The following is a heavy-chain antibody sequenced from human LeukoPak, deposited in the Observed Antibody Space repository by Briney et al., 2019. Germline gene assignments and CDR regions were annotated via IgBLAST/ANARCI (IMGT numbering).Heavy chain of an antibody. Sequence: PSETLSLTCTVSGGSISSYYWSWIRQPAGKGLEWIGRIYTSGSTNYNPSLKSRVTMSVDTSKNQFSLKLSSVTAADTAVYYCATTRRYRVRDGYYYYYMDVWGKGTTVTVSS. CDR2: IYTSGST. D-gene: IGHD1-1*01. CDR3: ATTRRYRVRDGYYYYYMDV. CDR1: GGSISSYY. J-gene: IGHJ6*03. V-gene: IGHV4-4*07.